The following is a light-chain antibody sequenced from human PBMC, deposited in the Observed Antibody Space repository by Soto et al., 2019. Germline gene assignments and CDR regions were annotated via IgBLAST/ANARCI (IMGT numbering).Light chain of an antibody. CDR1: QSISSY. V-gene: IGKV1-39*01. CDR3: QQSYSTPFA. CDR2: AAS. J-gene: IGKJ3*01. Sequence: DIQMTQSPSSLSASVGDRVTITCRASQSISSYLNWYQQKPGKAPKLLIYAASSLQSGVPSRFSGSGSGTDITLTNSSLQPEDFATYFCQQSYSTPFAFGPGTKVDI.